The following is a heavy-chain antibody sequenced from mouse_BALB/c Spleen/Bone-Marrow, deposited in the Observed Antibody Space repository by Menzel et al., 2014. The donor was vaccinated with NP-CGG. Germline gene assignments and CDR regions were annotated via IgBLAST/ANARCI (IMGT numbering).Heavy chain of an antibody. D-gene: IGHD1-1*01. Sequence: LQQSGGGLVQPGGSMKLSCVASGFTFXNYWMNWVRQSPEKGLEWVAEIRLKSNNYATHYAESVKGRFTISRDDSKSSVYLQMNNVRAEDTGIYYCTRGYYYGSSYVFDYWGQGTTLTVSS. J-gene: IGHJ2*01. CDR3: TRGYYYGSSYVFDY. CDR1: GFTFXNYW. CDR2: IRLKSNNYAT. V-gene: IGHV6-6*02.